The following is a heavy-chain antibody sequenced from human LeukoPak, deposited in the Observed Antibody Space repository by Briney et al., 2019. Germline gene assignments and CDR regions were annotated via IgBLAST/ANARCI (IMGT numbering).Heavy chain of an antibody. D-gene: IGHD6-13*01. CDR3: ARDDSSSWYRQTTVYYYGMDV. CDR2: ISWNSGNI. V-gene: IGHV3-9*01. J-gene: IGHJ6*02. Sequence: GGSLRLSCAASGFTFDDYAMHWVRQAPGKGLEWVSGISWNSGNIGYADFVKGRFTISRDNAKNSLYLQMNSLRAEDTAVYYCARDDSSSWYRQTTVYYYGMDVWGQGTTVTVSS. CDR1: GFTFDDYA.